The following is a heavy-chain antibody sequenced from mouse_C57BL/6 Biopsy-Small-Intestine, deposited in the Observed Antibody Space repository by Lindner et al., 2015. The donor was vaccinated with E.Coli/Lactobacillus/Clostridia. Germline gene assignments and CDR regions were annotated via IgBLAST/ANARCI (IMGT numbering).Heavy chain of an antibody. J-gene: IGHJ4*01. CDR1: GYTFTSYW. CDR3: ARHDYVYYYAMDY. CDR2: INPSSGYS. Sequence: VQLQESGAELAKPGASVKLSCKASGYTFTSYWMHWVKQRPGQGLEWIGYINPSSGYSKYNQKFRAKATLTADKSSSTAYIQLSSLTYEDSAVYYCARHDYVYYYAMDYWGQGTSVTVSS. V-gene: IGHV1-7*01. D-gene: IGHD2-4*01.